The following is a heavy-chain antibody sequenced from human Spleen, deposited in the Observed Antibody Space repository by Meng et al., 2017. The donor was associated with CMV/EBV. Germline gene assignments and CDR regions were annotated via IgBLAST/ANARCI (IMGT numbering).Heavy chain of an antibody. D-gene: IGHD6-6*01. Sequence: SETLSLTCTISGGSITRHFYNWIRQPPGKGLEWIGYMSSSGTSNYNPSLKSRVTMSVDTSKSQISLTLSAVTAADTAVYYCARDSWVSSIAARPSGAYYYYYGMDVWGQGTTVTVSS. V-gene: IGHV4-59*11. CDR2: MSSSGTS. J-gene: IGHJ6*02. CDR3: ARDSWVSSIAARPSGAYYYYYGMDV. CDR1: GGSITRHF.